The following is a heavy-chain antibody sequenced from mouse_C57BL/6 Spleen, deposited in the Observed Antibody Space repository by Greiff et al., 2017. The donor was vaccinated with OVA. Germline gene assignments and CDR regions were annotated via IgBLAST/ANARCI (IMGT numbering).Heavy chain of an antibody. CDR3: ARHEGDYYGSRDYFDY. V-gene: IGHV1-62-2*01. D-gene: IGHD1-1*01. CDR2: FYPGSGSI. Sequence: QVQLQQSGAELVKPGASVKLSCKASGYTFTEYTIHWVKQRSGQGLEWIGWFYPGSGSIKYNEKFKDKATLTADKSSSTVYMELSRLTSEDSAVYFGARHEGDYYGSRDYFDYWGQGTTLTVSS. J-gene: IGHJ2*01. CDR1: GYTFTEYT.